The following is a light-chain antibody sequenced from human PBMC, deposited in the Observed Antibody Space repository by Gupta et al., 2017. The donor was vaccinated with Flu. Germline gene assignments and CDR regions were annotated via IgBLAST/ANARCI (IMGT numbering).Light chain of an antibody. CDR1: SSDVGGYNY. Sequence: QSALTQPRSVSGSPGQSVTISCTGTSSDVGGYNYVSWYQQHPGKAPKLRIYDVSKRPSGVPDRFSGSKSGNTASLTISGLQAEDEADDYCCSYAGSYTYVFGTGTKVTVL. J-gene: IGLJ1*01. V-gene: IGLV2-11*01. CDR2: DVS. CDR3: CSYAGSYTYV.